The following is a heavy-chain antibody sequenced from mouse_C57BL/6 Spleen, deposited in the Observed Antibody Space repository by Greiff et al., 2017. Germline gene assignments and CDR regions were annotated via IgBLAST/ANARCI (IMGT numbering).Heavy chain of an antibody. V-gene: IGHV1-82*01. Sequence: QVQLQQSGPELVKPGASVKISCKASGYAFSSSWMNWVKQRPGKGLEWIGRIYPGDGDTNYNGKFKGKATLTADKSSRTAYMQLSSLTSEDSAVYFCASSWTVDWFAYWGQGTLVTVSA. CDR2: IYPGDGDT. CDR3: ASSWTVDWFAY. CDR1: GYAFSSSW. J-gene: IGHJ3*01.